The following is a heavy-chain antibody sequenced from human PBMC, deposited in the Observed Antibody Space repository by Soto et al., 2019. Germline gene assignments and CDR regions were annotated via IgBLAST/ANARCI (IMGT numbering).Heavy chain of an antibody. V-gene: IGHV4-31*03. CDR3: ARSWTTGAGGANWFDP. J-gene: IGHJ5*02. CDR1: GGSISSTGFYY. D-gene: IGHD2-8*02. CDR2: IYYSGAT. Sequence: QVQLQESGPGLVKPSQTLSLTCSVSGGSISSTGFYYWSWIRQHPGKGPEWVGYIYYSGATYYNPCLESRLTILVDTSKNQFSLKLSSVTAADTAVYYCARSWTTGAGGANWFDPWGQGTLVIVSS.